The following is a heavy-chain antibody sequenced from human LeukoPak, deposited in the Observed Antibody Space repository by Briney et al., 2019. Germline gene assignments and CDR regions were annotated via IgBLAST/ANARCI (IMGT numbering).Heavy chain of an antibody. V-gene: IGHV3-30*03. CDR2: ISHDGSDK. D-gene: IGHD6-13*01. CDR1: GFTFSSYW. J-gene: IGHJ5*02. CDR3: ARDSRATGYLVIAAAPFDP. Sequence: GGSLRLSCAASGFTFSSYWMHWVRQAPGKGLEWVALISHDGSDKNYADSVKGRFTISRDNSKNTLYLQMGSLRAEDMAVYYCARDSRATGYLVIAAAPFDPWGQGTLVTVSS.